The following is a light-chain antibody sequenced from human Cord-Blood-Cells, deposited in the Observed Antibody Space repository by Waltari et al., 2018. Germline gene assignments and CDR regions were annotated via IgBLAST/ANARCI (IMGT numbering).Light chain of an antibody. V-gene: IGLV2-23*03. Sequence: QSALTQPASVSGSPGQSITIPCTGTSSDVGRYNLVSWYQQHPGKAPKLMIYEGSKLPSGVSNRFSGSKSGNTASLTISGLQAEDEADYYCCSYAGSSTFGVVFGGGTKLTVL. CDR3: CSYAGSSTFGVV. CDR2: EGS. J-gene: IGLJ2*01. CDR1: SSDVGRYNL.